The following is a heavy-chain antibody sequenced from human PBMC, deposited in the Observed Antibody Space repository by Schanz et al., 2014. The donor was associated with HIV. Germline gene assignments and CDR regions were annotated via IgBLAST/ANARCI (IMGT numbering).Heavy chain of an antibody. D-gene: IGHD1-26*01. V-gene: IGHV3-74*02. CDR1: GFTLSDAW. J-gene: IGHJ6*02. Sequence: EVQLVESGGDLVKPGGSLTLSCAVSGFTLSDAWMSWVRQAPGKGLVWVSHIDTDWSTNYADSVKGRFTISRDNAKNTLYLQMNSLRAEDSAVYFCARVHSASSRFRYLFGMDVWGRGTTVTVSS. CDR3: ARVHSASSRFRYLFGMDV. CDR2: IDTDWST.